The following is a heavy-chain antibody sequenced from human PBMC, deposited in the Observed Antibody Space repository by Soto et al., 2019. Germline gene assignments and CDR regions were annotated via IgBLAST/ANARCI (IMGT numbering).Heavy chain of an antibody. V-gene: IGHV5-51*01. D-gene: IGHD1-26*01. Sequence: GESLKISCKASGYIFTTDWIGWVRQMPGKGLEWMGIIYPTDSDVRYSPSFEGQVTMSADRSINTAYLQWSSLKASDSAMYYCARQESGTARPDYWGQGTLVTVSS. CDR1: GYIFTTDW. CDR3: ARQESGTARPDY. J-gene: IGHJ4*02. CDR2: IYPTDSDV.